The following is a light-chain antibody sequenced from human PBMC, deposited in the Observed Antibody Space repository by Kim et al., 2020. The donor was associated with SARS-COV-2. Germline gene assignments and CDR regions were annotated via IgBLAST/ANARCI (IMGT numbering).Light chain of an antibody. CDR1: HSVSSRY. J-gene: IGKJ1*01. CDR2: SVS. V-gene: IGKV3-20*01. Sequence: EIVLTQSPGTLSLSPGESATLSCRASHSVSSRYLAWYQQKPGQSPRLLIYSVSSRAAGIPDRFSGSGSGTDFTLTISRLEPEDFTVYYCHQYGSSPQTFGQGTKVDIK. CDR3: HQYGSSPQT.